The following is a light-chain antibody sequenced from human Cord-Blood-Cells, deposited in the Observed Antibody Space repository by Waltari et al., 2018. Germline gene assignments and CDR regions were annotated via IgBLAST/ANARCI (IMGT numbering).Light chain of an antibody. CDR1: QSVLYSSNNKNY. CDR2: WAS. V-gene: IGKV4-1*01. Sequence: DIVMTQSPDSLAVSLGERATINCKSSQSVLYSSNNKNYLAWYQQKPGQPPKLLIYWASTRESGVPDRFSGSESGTDFTLSISSLQAEDVAVYDCQQYYSTPPTFGQGTKVEIK. CDR3: QQYYSTPPT. J-gene: IGKJ1*01.